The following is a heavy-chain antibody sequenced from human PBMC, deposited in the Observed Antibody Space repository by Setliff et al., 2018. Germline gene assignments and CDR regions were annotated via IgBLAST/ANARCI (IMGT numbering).Heavy chain of an antibody. CDR3: ARVPRLEWLLPTFDS. CDR2: ISGYNGNT. Sequence: ASVKVSCKTSGYTFISYGLSWMRQALGQGLEWMGWISGYNGNTEYAQNLQGRVTMTMDTSTSTAYMELRSLTSGDTAVYYCARVPRLEWLLPTFDSWGQGTLVTVSS. CDR1: GYTFISYG. J-gene: IGHJ4*02. V-gene: IGHV1-18*01. D-gene: IGHD3-3*01.